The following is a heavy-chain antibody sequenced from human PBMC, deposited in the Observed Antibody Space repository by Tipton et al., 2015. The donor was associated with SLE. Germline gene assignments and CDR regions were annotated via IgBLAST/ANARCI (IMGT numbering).Heavy chain of an antibody. CDR2: ISSSSRYI. J-gene: IGHJ5*02. CDR1: GFTFSSYC. D-gene: IGHD3-10*01. Sequence: VQLVQSGGGVVQPGRSLRLSCAASGFTFSSYCVNWVRQAPGKGLEWVSSISSSSRYIYHAESLKGRFTISRDNAKNSLYLQMNSLRVEDTAVYFCAGDDYASGITWGQGTLVTVSS. V-gene: IGHV3-21*03. CDR3: AGDDYASGIT.